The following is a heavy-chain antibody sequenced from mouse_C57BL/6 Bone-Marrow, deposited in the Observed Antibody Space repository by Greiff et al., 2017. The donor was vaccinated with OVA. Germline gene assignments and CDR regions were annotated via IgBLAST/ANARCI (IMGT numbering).Heavy chain of an antibody. D-gene: IGHD1-1*01. CDR3: ARYKGRVAVDYFDY. V-gene: IGHV7-3*01. CDR2: IRNKPNGSTT. CDR1: GFTFTNYY. Sequence: EVQGVESGGGLVQPGDSLSLSCAASGFTFTNYYMSWVRQPPGKALEWLAFIRNKPNGSTTEYSASVKGRFTIYRDNSQSILYLQMNALGAEDSATYYGARYKGRVAVDYFDYWGQGTALTVSS. J-gene: IGHJ2*01.